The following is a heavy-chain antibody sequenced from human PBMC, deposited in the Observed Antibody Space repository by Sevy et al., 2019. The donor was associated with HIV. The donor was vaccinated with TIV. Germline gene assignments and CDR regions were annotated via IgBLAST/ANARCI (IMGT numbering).Heavy chain of an antibody. V-gene: IGHV3-15*07. CDR2: IKSETDGGTT. CDR3: SMEHGYNYFDY. D-gene: IGHD5-12*01. Sequence: GGSLRLSCAASGFTLNKAWMNWVRQAPGKGLEWVGRIKSETDGGTTDYAEPVKGRFSISRDDSKNTLYLQMNTLKIEDTAVYYCSMEHGYNYFDYWGQGALVTVSS. CDR1: GFTLNKAW. J-gene: IGHJ4*02.